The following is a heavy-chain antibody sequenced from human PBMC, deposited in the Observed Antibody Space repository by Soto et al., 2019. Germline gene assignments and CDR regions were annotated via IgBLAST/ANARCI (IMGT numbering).Heavy chain of an antibody. J-gene: IGHJ4*02. CDR3: ARGREYGYVIDF. CDR2: MYYRGTT. V-gene: IGHV4-30-4*01. Sequence: TLSLTYTVSGGSISSGDHYWSWIRQSPGKGLESIVYMYYRGTTYYNPSLKSRITTSVDTSNNQFSLSLTSVTAADTAVYYCARGREYGYVIDFWSQGALVTVSS. CDR1: GGSISSGDHY. D-gene: IGHD4-17*01.